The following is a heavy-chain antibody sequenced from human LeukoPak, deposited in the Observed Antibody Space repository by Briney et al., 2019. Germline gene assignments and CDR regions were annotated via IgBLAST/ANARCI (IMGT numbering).Heavy chain of an antibody. CDR3: ARDRGGSYQEGAFDI. CDR2: IYYSGST. CDR1: GGSISSYY. V-gene: IGHV4-59*01. Sequence: SETLSLTCTVSGGSISSYYWSWIRQPPGKGLEWIGYIYYSGSTNYNPSLKSRVTISVDTSKNQFSLKLSSVTAADTAVYYCARDRGGSYQEGAFDIWGQGTMVTVSS. D-gene: IGHD1-26*01. J-gene: IGHJ3*02.